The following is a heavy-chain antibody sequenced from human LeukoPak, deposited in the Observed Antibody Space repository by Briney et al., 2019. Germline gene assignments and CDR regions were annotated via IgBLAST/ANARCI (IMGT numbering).Heavy chain of an antibody. D-gene: IGHD6-13*01. CDR2: ISGSGGST. CDR3: ARADSSKQLGYYYGMDV. Sequence: PGGSLRLSCAASKFTFSSYAMSWVRQAPGKGLEWVSAISGSGGSTYYADSVKGRFTISRDNSKNTLYLQMNSLRAEDTAVYYCARADSSKQLGYYYGMDVWGQGTTVTVSS. V-gene: IGHV3-23*01. J-gene: IGHJ6*02. CDR1: KFTFSSYA.